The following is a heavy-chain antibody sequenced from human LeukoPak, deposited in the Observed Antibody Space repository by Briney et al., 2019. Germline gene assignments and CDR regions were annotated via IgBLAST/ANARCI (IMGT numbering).Heavy chain of an antibody. CDR2: ISGSGGHT. CDR1: GFTFSSYA. D-gene: IGHD6-13*01. CDR3: AKRVHSSSWYAAFDY. J-gene: IGHJ4*02. Sequence: PGGSLRLSCAASGFTFSSYAMSWVRQAPGKGLEWVSGISGSGGHTYYADSVKGRFTISRDNSKNTLYLQMNSLRVEDTALYYCAKRVHSSSWYAAFDYWGQGTLVTVSS. V-gene: IGHV3-23*01.